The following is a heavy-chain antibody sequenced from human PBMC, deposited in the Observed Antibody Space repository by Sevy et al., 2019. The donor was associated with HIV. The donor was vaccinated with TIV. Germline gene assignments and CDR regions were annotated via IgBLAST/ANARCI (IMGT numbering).Heavy chain of an antibody. Sequence: GGSLRLSCAASGFTFSSYSMNWVRQAPGKGLEWVSYISSSSSTIYYADSVKGRFTISRDNAKNSLYLQMNSLRDEDTAVYYCARDACTNGVCYYVAFDIWGQGTMVTVSS. J-gene: IGHJ3*02. CDR2: ISSSSSTI. D-gene: IGHD2-8*01. V-gene: IGHV3-48*02. CDR1: GFTFSSYS. CDR3: ARDACTNGVCYYVAFDI.